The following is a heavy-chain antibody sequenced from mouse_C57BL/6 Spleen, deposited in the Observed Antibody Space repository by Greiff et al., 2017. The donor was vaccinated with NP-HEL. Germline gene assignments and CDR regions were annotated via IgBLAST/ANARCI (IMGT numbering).Heavy chain of an antibody. CDR1: GFTFSDYY. V-gene: IGHV5-12*01. J-gene: IGHJ4*01. CDR3: ARSFYGNYPMDY. Sequence: EVQVVESGGGLVQPGGSLKLSCAASGFTFSDYYMYWVRQTPEKRLEWVAYISNGGGSTYYPDTVKGRFTISRDNAKNTLYLQMSRLKSEDTAMYYCARSFYGNYPMDYWGQGTSVTVSS. D-gene: IGHD2-10*01. CDR2: ISNGGGST.